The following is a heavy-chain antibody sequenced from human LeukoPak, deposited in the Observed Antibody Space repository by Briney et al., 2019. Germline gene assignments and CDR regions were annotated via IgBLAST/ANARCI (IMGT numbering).Heavy chain of an antibody. Sequence: SETLSLTCAVSGGSISSGGYSWSWIRQPPGKGLEWIGSIYYSGSTYYNPSLKSRVTISVDTSKNQFSLKLSSVTAADTAVYYCARDGAVARWGGLGYGAYYYYGMDVWGQGTTVTVSS. V-gene: IGHV4-30-2*03. CDR3: ARDGAVARWGGLGYGAYYYYGMDV. CDR2: IYYSGST. J-gene: IGHJ6*02. D-gene: IGHD4-23*01. CDR1: GGSISSGGYS.